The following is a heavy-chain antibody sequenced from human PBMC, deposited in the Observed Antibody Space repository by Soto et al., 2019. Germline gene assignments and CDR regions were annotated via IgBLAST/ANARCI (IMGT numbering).Heavy chain of an antibody. CDR1: GASVTSGSYF. V-gene: IGHV4-31*02. J-gene: IGHJ5*02. CDR2: IYSSAAT. D-gene: IGHD1-26*01. CDR3: AVHRATPGAAMSNWFGH. Sequence: SETLSLTCSVSGASVTSGSYFWTWIRQLPGKGLQWIGYIYSSAATHYNPSPQSRLSMSLDTSGNHFSLRLTSVTVADTAVYYWAVHRATPGAAMSNWFGHWGQGSLVT.